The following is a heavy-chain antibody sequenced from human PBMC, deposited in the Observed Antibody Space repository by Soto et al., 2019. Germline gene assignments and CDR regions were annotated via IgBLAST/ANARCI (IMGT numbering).Heavy chain of an antibody. CDR2: ISGSGGST. Sequence: GGSLSLSCAASGFTFSSYAMSWVRQAPGKGLEWVSAISGSGGSTYYADSVKGRFTISRDNSKNTLYLQMNSLRAEDTAVYYCAKDHRDFWSGYPFDYWGQGTLVTVSS. CDR3: AKDHRDFWSGYPFDY. D-gene: IGHD3-3*01. J-gene: IGHJ4*02. CDR1: GFTFSSYA. V-gene: IGHV3-23*01.